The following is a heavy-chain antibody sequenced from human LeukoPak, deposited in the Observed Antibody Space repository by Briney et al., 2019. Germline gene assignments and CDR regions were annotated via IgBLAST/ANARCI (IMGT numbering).Heavy chain of an antibody. CDR3: ARDGSGWFGDQEDY. V-gene: IGHV1-8*01. CDR2: MNPNSGNT. D-gene: IGHD6-19*01. Sequence: ASVKVSCKASGYTFTSYDINWVRQATGQGLEWMGWMNPNSGNTGYAQKFQGRVTMTRNTSISTAYMELSSLRSEDTAVYCCARDGSGWFGDQEDYWGQGTLVTVSS. J-gene: IGHJ4*02. CDR1: GYTFTSYD.